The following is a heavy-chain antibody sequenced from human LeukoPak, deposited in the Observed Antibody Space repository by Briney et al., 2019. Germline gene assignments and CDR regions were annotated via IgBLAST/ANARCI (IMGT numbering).Heavy chain of an antibody. V-gene: IGHV3-21*01. CDR1: GFTFSSYS. D-gene: IGHD3-10*01. CDR2: ISSSSSYI. CDR3: ARVNRYYYGSGTDYFDY. J-gene: IGHJ4*02. Sequence: GGPLRLSCAASGFTFSSYSMNWVRQAPGKGLEWVSSISSSSSYIYYADSVKGRFTISRDNAKNSLYLQMNSLRAEDTAVYYCARVNRYYYGSGTDYFDYWGQGTLVTVSS.